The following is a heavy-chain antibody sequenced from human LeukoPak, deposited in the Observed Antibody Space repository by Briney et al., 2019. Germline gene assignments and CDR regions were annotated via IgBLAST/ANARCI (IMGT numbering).Heavy chain of an antibody. CDR2: IYYSGST. Sequence: SETLSLTCTVSGGSISSGGYYWSWIRQHPGKGLEWIGYIYYSGSTYYNPSLKSRVTISVDTSKNQFSLKLSSVTAADTAVYYCARGPHGEDDDYWAREPWSPSPQ. V-gene: IGHV4-31*03. D-gene: IGHD3-10*01. CDR1: GGSISSGGYY. CDR3: ARGPHGEDDDY. J-gene: IGHJ4*02.